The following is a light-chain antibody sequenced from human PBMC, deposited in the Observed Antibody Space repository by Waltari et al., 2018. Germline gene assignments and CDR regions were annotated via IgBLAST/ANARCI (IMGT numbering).Light chain of an antibody. Sequence: QAALTQPPSVSGSPGQSVTISCTGTSSDIGGYNYVSWYQQHPGKAPKLMIYDVTKWPSGVSDRFSGSNTGNTASLTISGLQAEDEADYYCSSYAGTNTVVCGSGTKLTVL. V-gene: IGLV2-8*01. CDR1: SSDIGGYNY. J-gene: IGLJ6*01. CDR3: SSYAGTNTVV. CDR2: DVT.